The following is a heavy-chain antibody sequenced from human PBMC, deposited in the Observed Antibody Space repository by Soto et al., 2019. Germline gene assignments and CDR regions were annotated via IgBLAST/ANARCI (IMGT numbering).Heavy chain of an antibody. CDR2: ISYDGSNK. V-gene: IGHV3-30*18. CDR3: AKDPNYGGNSYYFDY. D-gene: IGHD4-17*01. CDR1: GFTFSSYG. Sequence: GSLRLSCAASGFTFSSYGMHWVRQAPGKGLEWVAVISYDGSNKYYADSVKGRFTISRDNSKNTLYLQMNSLRAEDTAVYYCAKDPNYGGNSYYFDYWGQGTLVTVSS. J-gene: IGHJ4*02.